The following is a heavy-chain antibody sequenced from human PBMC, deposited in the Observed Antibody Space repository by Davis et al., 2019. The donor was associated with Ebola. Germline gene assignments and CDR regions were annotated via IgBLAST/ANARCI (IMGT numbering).Heavy chain of an antibody. Sequence: SETLSLTCTVSGGSISSYYWSWIRQPPGKGLEWIGYIYYSGSTNYNPSLKSRVTISVDTSKNQFSLKLSSVTAADTAVYYCAKIFTPGWFDPWGQGTLVTVSS. J-gene: IGHJ5*02. CDR1: GGSISSYY. CDR2: IYYSGST. CDR3: AKIFTPGWFDP. D-gene: IGHD3-3*01. V-gene: IGHV4-59*01.